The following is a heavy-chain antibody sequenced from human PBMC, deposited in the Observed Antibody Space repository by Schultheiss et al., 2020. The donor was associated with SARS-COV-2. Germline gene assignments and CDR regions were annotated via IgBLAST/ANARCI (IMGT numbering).Heavy chain of an antibody. D-gene: IGHD3-10*01. CDR2: LYSGGST. J-gene: IGHJ6*02. V-gene: IGHV3-53*01. Sequence: GGSLRLSCAASGFTVSSNYMSWVRQAPGKGLEWVSVLYSGGSTYYADSVKGRFTISRDNSKNTLYLQMNSLRAEDTAVYYCAKALLVDHYYGMDVWGQGTTVTV. CDR3: AKALLVDHYYGMDV. CDR1: GFTVSSNY.